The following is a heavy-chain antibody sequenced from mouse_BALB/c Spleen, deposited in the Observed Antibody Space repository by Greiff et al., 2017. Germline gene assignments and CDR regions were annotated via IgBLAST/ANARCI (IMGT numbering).Heavy chain of an antibody. CDR1: GYTFTNYW. CDR3: ARRGYGYGYAMDY. Sequence: QVQLQQSGAELVRPGTSVKISCKASGYTFTNYWLGWVKQRPGHGLEWIGDIYPGGGYTNYNEKFKGKATLTADTSSSTAYMQLSSLTSEDSAVYFCARRGYGYGYAMDYWGQGTSVTVSS. V-gene: IGHV1-63*02. J-gene: IGHJ4*01. D-gene: IGHD1-2*01. CDR2: IYPGGGYT.